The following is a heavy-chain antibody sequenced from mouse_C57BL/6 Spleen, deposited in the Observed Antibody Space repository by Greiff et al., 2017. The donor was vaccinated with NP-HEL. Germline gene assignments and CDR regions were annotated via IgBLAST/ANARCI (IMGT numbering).Heavy chain of an antibody. D-gene: IGHD2-4*01. CDR2: IYPGSGST. CDR1: GYTFTSYW. V-gene: IGHV1-55*01. Sequence: VQLQQPGAELVKPGASVKMSCKASGYTFTSYWITWVKQRPGQGLEWIGDIYPGSGSTNYNEKFKSKATLTVDTSSSTAYMQLSSLTSVDSAVYYCARRTYDDYDERAYAMDYWGQGTSVTVSS. CDR3: ARRTYDDYDERAYAMDY. J-gene: IGHJ4*01.